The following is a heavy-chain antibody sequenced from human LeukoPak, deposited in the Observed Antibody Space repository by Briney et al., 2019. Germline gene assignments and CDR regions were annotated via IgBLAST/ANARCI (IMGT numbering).Heavy chain of an antibody. V-gene: IGHV3-7*01. Sequence: GGSLRLSCVVYGFTLGDYWMSWVRQAPGKGLEWVANIKQDGSEIYYVDSVKGRFTISRDNAKNSLYLQMNSLRAEDTAAYYCARMARDAFDVWGQGTMVTVSS. CDR1: GFTLGDYW. D-gene: IGHD5-24*01. J-gene: IGHJ3*01. CDR3: ARMARDAFDV. CDR2: IKQDGSEI.